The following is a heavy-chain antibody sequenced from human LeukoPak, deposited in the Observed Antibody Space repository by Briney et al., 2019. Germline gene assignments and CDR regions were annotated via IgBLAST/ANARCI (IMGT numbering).Heavy chain of an antibody. CDR2: INSGSSTI. CDR3: ARVLLERPGIDSFDI. CDR1: GFRLGSYS. D-gene: IGHD1-1*01. J-gene: IGHJ3*02. V-gene: IGHV3-48*01. Sequence: GGSLRLSCGASGFRLGSYSMDWVRQAPGKGLEWVSHINSGSSTIYYADSVKGRFTISRDNAGNSLYLQMNSLRAEDTAVYYCARVLLERPGIDSFDIWGQGTMVTVSS.